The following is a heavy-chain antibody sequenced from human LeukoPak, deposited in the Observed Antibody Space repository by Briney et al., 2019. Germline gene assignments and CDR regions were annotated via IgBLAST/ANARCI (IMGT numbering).Heavy chain of an antibody. CDR3: ATSLQVVVDY. J-gene: IGHJ4*02. CDR1: GFTFSSYS. V-gene: IGHV3-21*01. Sequence: GGSLRLSCAASGFTFSSYSMNWVRQAPGKGLEWVSSISIGGSYIYYADSVKGRFTISRDNAKNSLYLQMNSLRAEDTAVYYCATSLQVVVDYWGQGTLVTVSS. CDR2: ISIGGSYI. D-gene: IGHD6-6*01.